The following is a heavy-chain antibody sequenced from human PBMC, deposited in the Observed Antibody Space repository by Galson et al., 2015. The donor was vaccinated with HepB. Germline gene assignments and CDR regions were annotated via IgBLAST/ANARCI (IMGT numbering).Heavy chain of an antibody. CDR1: GGSFSGYY. J-gene: IGHJ5*02. D-gene: IGHD2-15*01. Sequence: ETLSLTCAVYGGSFSGYYWSWIRQPPGKGLEWIGEINHSGSTNYNPSLKSRVTISVDTSKNQFSLKLSSVTAADTAVYYCARGWVVVAAKNWFDPWGQGTLVTVSS. CDR2: INHSGST. CDR3: ARGWVVVAAKNWFDP. V-gene: IGHV4-34*01.